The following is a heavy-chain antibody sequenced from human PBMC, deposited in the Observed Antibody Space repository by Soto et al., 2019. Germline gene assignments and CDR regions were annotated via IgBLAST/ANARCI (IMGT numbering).Heavy chain of an antibody. D-gene: IGHD6-19*01. CDR1: GFTFNSYA. CDR3: AKDRDHPYSSGWYMGYFQH. V-gene: IGHV3-23*01. J-gene: IGHJ1*01. Sequence: GGSLRLSCAASGFTFNSYAIIFIRHSPFKWLEWVSAISGSGGSTYYADSVKGRFTISRDNSKNTLYLQMNSLRAEDTAVYYCAKDRDHPYSSGWYMGYFQHWGQGTLVTVSS. CDR2: ISGSGGST.